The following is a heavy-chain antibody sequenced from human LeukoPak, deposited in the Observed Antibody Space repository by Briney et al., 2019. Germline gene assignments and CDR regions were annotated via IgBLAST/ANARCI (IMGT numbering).Heavy chain of an antibody. D-gene: IGHD3-22*01. V-gene: IGHV4-4*02. CDR3: AGLVGRYSSGLYYYYFDY. J-gene: IGHJ4*02. CDR1: GDSINSLDL. CDR2: MYLSGTT. Sequence: SGTLSLTCTVSGDSINSLDLWSWVRQPPGKGLEWIGEMYLSGTTHSNPSVKSRVTISIDKSKNQFFLNLSSVTAADTAVYYCAGLVGRYSSGLYYYYFDYWARGPWSPSPQ.